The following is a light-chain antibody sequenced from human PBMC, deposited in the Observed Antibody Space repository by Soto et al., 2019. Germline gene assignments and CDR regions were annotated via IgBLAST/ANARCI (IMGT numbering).Light chain of an antibody. Sequence: QSALTQPPSVSGSTGQSVTISCTGTSSDVGSYNRVSWYQQPPGTAPKLMIYEVSNRPSGVPDRFSGSKSGNTASLTISGLQAEDEADYYCSLYTSSSTFVFGGGTKLTVL. CDR3: SLYTSSSTFV. J-gene: IGLJ2*01. CDR2: EVS. CDR1: SSDVGSYNR. V-gene: IGLV2-18*01.